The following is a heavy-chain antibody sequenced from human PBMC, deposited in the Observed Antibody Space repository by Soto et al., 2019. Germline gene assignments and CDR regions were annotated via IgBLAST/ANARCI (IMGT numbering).Heavy chain of an antibody. CDR2: INSDGSST. J-gene: IGHJ4*02. CDR1: GFTFSSYW. D-gene: IGHD5-12*01. CDR3: ARADLGDGYNDY. Sequence: GGSLRLSCAASGFTFSSYWMHWVRQAPGKGLVWVSRINSDGSSTSYADSVKGRFTISRDNAKNTLYLQMNSLRAEDTAVYYCARADLGDGYNDYWGQGTLVTVSS. V-gene: IGHV3-74*01.